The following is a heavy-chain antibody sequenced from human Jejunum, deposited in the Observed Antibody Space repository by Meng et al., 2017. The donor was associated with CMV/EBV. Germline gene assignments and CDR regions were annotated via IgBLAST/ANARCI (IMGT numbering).Heavy chain of an antibody. D-gene: IGHD4-17*01. CDR1: GYTFTTCH. CDR3: ARAGTPGDYAFDI. Sequence: ASGYTFTTCHMHWVRQAPGQGLEWMGIITPSSGSTGYARKFQGRVTMTSDTSTSTLYMELRSLRSEDTAVYYCARAGTPGDYAFDIWGQGTMVTVSS. V-gene: IGHV1-46*01. J-gene: IGHJ3*02. CDR2: ITPSSGST.